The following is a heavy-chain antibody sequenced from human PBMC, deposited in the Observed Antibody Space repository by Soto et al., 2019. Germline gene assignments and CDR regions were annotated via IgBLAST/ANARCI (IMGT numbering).Heavy chain of an antibody. CDR3: ARQGVGPGELLSYYYSGMDV. D-gene: IGHD3-10*01. CDR2: IFPGDSDT. V-gene: IGHV5-51*01. J-gene: IGHJ6*02. CDR1: GFSLNTYW. Sequence: PGESLKISCKASGFSLNTYWIAWVRQMPGKGLEWMGAIFPGDSDTKYSPSFEGQVTISADRSTSTAYLQWDSLRASDSARYYCARQGVGPGELLSYYYSGMDVWGQGTTVTVSS.